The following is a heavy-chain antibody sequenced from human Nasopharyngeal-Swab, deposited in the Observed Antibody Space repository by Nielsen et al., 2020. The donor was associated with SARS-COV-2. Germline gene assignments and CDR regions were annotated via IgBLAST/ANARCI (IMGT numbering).Heavy chain of an antibody. CDR1: GFTFSSYA. CDR3: AKKWSGSDDDGYFDY. D-gene: IGHD5-12*01. CDR2: ISGSGGST. V-gene: IGHV3-23*01. J-gene: IGHJ4*02. Sequence: GGSLRLPCAASGFTFSSYAMSWVRQAPGKGLEWVSAISGSGGSTYYADSVKGRFTISRDNSKNTLYLQMNSLRAEDTAVYYCAKKWSGSDDDGYFDYWGQGTLVTVPS.